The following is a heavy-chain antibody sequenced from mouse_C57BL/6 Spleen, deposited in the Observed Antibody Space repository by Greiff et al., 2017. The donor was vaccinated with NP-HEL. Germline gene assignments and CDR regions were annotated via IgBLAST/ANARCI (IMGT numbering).Heavy chain of an antibody. CDR3: ARGFYYGSGSFDY. CDR2: IYPGSGST. D-gene: IGHD1-1*01. V-gene: IGHV1-55*01. Sequence: QVQLQQPGAELVKPGASVKMSCKASGYTFTSYWITWVKQRPGQGLEWIGDIYPGSGSTNYNEKFKSKATLTVDTSSSTAYMQLSSLTSEDSAVYYCARGFYYGSGSFDYWGQGTPLTVSS. J-gene: IGHJ2*01. CDR1: GYTFTSYW.